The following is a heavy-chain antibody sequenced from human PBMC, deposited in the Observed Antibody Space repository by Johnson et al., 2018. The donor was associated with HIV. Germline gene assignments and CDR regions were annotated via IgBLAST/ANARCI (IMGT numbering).Heavy chain of an antibody. D-gene: IGHD3-22*01. Sequence: QEQLVESGGGVVQPGRSLRLSCAASRFTFSSYDMHWVRQAPGKGLEWLAVISDDGNIKYYADSVRGRFTISRDNSKNTLYLQMNSLRTEDTAVYYCARERITMIVNDAFDIWVQGTMVTVSS. CDR3: ARERITMIVNDAFDI. J-gene: IGHJ3*02. CDR1: RFTFSSYD. CDR2: ISDDGNIK. V-gene: IGHV3-30-3*01.